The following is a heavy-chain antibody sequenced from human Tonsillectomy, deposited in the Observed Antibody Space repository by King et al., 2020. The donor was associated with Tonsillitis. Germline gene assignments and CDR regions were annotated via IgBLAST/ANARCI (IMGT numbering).Heavy chain of an antibody. Sequence: VQLVESGGGLVQPGGSLRLSCAASGFTFSSYEMNWVRQAPGKGLEWVSYISSSGSTIYYAEPVKGRFTISRDNAKNSLSLQMNSLRAEDTAVYYCARESPTTVTTLFDYWGQGTLVTVSS. J-gene: IGHJ4*02. CDR1: GFTFSSYE. CDR2: ISSSGSTI. V-gene: IGHV3-48*03. CDR3: ARESPTTVTTLFDY. D-gene: IGHD4-17*01.